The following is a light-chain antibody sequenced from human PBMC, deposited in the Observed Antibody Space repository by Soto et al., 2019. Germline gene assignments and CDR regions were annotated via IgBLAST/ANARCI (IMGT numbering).Light chain of an antibody. CDR2: DAS. V-gene: IGKV3-11*01. J-gene: IGKJ2*01. Sequence: EIVLTQSPATLSLSPGERATLSCRSSQSVSSYLAWYQQKPGQAPRLLIYDASTRATGIPARCSGSGSGTDFTLTISSLEPEDCAVYYCQQRSNWPPETFGQGTKLEIK. CDR1: QSVSSY. CDR3: QQRSNWPPET.